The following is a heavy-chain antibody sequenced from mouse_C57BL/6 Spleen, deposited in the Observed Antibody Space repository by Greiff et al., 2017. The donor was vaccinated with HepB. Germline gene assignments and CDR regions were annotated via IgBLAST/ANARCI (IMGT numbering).Heavy chain of an antibody. CDR3: ARAYYSNSYYFDY. D-gene: IGHD2-5*01. Sequence: VHLVESGPGLVAPSQSLSITCTVSGFSLTSYAISWVRQPPGKGLEWLGVIWTGGGTNYNSALKSRLSISKDNSKSQVFLKMNSLQTDDTARYYCARAYYSNSYYFDYWGQGTTLTVSS. CDR2: IWTGGGT. J-gene: IGHJ2*01. V-gene: IGHV2-9-1*01. CDR1: GFSLTSYA.